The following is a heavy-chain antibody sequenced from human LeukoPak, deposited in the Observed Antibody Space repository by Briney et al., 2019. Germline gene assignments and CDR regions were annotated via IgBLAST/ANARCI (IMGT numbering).Heavy chain of an antibody. CDR2: TYSDSST. Sequence: GGSLRLSCAASGFTVSNNYMSWVRQAPGKGLESVSITYSDSSTNYADSVKGRFTISRDTSQNTLSLQMNSLRAEDTAVYYCVRKNRDFNAAFDIWGQGTVVTVSS. D-gene: IGHD2-21*02. CDR1: GFTVSNNY. CDR3: VRKNRDFNAAFDI. J-gene: IGHJ3*02. V-gene: IGHV3-53*01.